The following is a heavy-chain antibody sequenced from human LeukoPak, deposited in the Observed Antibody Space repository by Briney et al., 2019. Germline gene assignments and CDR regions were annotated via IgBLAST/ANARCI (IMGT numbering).Heavy chain of an antibody. Sequence: SETLSLTCTVSGDSISTSNSYWGWIRQPPGKGLEWIGSIYYSGNTYYNASLKSRVTISVDTSKNQFSLKLTSVTAADTAVYYCARRFDYWGQGTLVTVSS. J-gene: IGHJ4*02. CDR2: IYYSGNT. V-gene: IGHV4-39*01. CDR1: GDSISTSNSY. CDR3: ARRFDY.